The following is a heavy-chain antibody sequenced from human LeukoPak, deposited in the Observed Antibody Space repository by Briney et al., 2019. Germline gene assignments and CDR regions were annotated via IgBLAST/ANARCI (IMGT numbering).Heavy chain of an antibody. V-gene: IGHV4-39*07. CDR1: GGSISSSSYY. D-gene: IGHD3-22*01. CDR3: ARVSYYYDSSAFDI. Sequence: SETLSLTCTVSGGSISSSSYYWGWIRQPPGKGLEWIGSIYYSGSTYYNPSLKSRVTISVDTSKNQFSLKLSSVTAADTAVYYCARVSYYYDSSAFDIWGQGTMVTVSS. CDR2: IYYSGST. J-gene: IGHJ3*02.